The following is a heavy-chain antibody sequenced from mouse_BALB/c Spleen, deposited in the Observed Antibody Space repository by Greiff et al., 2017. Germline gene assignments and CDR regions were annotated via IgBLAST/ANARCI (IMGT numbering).Heavy chain of an antibody. CDR2: IYPGDGDT. V-gene: IGHV1-80*01. CDR3: NADCDY. J-gene: IGHJ2*01. Sequence: VQLQQSGAELVRPGSSVKISCKASGYAFSSYWMHWVKQRPGQGLEWIGQIYPGDGDTNYNGKFKGKATLTADKSSSTAYMQLSSLTSEDSAVYYCNADCDYWGQGTTLTVSS. CDR1: GYAFSSYW.